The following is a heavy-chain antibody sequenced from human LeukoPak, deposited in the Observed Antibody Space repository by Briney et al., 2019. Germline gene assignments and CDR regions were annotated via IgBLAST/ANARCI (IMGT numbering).Heavy chain of an antibody. V-gene: IGHV3-23*01. J-gene: IGHJ4*02. CDR2: VSGSGAST. Sequence: GGSLRLSCAASGFTFSSYAMSWVRQAPGKGLEWVWVVSGSGASTYYADSVKGRFTISRDNPKNTLYLQMTSLRAEDTAVYYCAKDPRRFDYGVQGTLVTVSS. CDR3: AKDPRRFDY. CDR1: GFTFSSYA.